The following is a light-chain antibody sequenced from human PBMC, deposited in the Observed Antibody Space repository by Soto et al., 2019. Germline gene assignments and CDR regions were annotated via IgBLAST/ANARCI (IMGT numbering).Light chain of an antibody. CDR3: QQYGSSPPYT. CDR2: GAS. CDR1: QSVSSSY. J-gene: IGKJ2*01. Sequence: EIGLTQSPGTLSLSPGERATLSCRASQSVSSSYLASYQHKPGQAPRLLIYGASSRATGIPDRFSGSGSGADFTFAISRLEPEDCAVYYCQQYGSSPPYTFGQRTKLQSK. V-gene: IGKV3-20*01.